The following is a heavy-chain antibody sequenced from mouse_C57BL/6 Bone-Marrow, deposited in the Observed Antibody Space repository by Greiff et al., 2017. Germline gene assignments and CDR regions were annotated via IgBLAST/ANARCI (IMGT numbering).Heavy chain of an antibody. D-gene: IGHD2-1*01. CDR1: GYTFTSYT. CDR2: INPSSGYT. Sequence: VQLQQSGAELARPGASVKMSCKASGYTFTSYTMHWVKQRPGQGLEWIGYINPSSGYTKYNQKFKDKATLTADKSSSPAYMQLSSLTSVDSAVYYCARSFYFYAMDYWGQGTSVTVSS. CDR3: ARSFYFYAMDY. V-gene: IGHV1-4*01. J-gene: IGHJ4*01.